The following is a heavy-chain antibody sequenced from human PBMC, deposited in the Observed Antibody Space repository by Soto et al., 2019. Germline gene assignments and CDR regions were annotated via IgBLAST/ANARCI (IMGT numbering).Heavy chain of an antibody. V-gene: IGHV3-23*01. CDR2: ISGSGGST. J-gene: IGHJ4*02. D-gene: IGHD2-8*01. CDR3: AKESSIVLMVYAGVFDY. Sequence: GGSLRLSCASSGFTFSSYAMSWVRQAPGKGLEWVSAISGSGGSTYYADSVKGRFTISRDNSKNTLYLQMNSLRAEDTAVYYCAKESSIVLMVYAGVFDYWGQGTLVTSPQ. CDR1: GFTFSSYA.